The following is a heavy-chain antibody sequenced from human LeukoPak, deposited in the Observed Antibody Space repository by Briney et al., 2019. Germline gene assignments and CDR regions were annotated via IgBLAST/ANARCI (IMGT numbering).Heavy chain of an antibody. CDR3: ARVGSTDSPHAFDI. CDR1: GFTFSSYW. J-gene: IGHJ3*02. D-gene: IGHD2-21*02. CDR2: INSDGRMT. V-gene: IGHV3-74*01. Sequence: GGSLRLSCAASGFTFSSYWMDWVRQAPGKGLVWVSGINSDGRMTRYAESVKGRFTISRDNAKNTLYLQMNSLRAEDTSVYYCARVGSTDSPHAFDIWGQGTMVTVSS.